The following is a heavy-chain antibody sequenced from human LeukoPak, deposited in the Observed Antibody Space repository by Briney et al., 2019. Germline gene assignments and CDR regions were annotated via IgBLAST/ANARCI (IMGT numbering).Heavy chain of an antibody. V-gene: IGHV3-7*01. CDR1: GFTFSDYY. J-gene: IGHJ4*02. CDR2: IKQDGSEK. Sequence: PGGSLRLSCVASGFTFSDYYMSWVRQPPGKGLEWVANIKQDGSEKYYVDSVKGRFTISRDNAKNSLYLQMNSLRAEDTAVYYCARGGDIVVVPVADQPFDYWGQGTLVTVSS. D-gene: IGHD2-2*01. CDR3: ARGGDIVVVPVADQPFDY.